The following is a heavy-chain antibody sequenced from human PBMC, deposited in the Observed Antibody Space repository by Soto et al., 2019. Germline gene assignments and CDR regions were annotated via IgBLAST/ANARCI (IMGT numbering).Heavy chain of an antibody. CDR1: GFTFRSYG. Sequence: GGSLRLSCAASGFTFRSYGMHWVRQAPGKGLEWLAVISNDGTNKYLADSVKGRLTLSRDNSRNTLSLEINNLRPEDTAVYYCGKDTLDCSGGDCPLYYYSGMDVWGQGNTVTVSS. D-gene: IGHD2-15*01. CDR2: ISNDGTNK. V-gene: IGHV3-30*18. CDR3: GKDTLDCSGGDCPLYYYSGMDV. J-gene: IGHJ6*02.